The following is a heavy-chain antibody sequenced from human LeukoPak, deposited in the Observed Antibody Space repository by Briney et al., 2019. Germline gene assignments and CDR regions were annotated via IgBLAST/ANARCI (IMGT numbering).Heavy chain of an antibody. CDR3: ARQEARNYYYEGLDY. V-gene: IGHV3-30*04. J-gene: IGHJ4*02. Sequence: GGSLRLSCAASGFSFSGYAIHWVRQAPGKGLEWVALISYNGGRKDYADSVKGRFTIDRDNSKNTVYLQMNNLRPDDTAIYFCARQEARNYYYEGLDYWGQGNLVTVSS. CDR1: GFSFSGYA. CDR2: ISYNGGRK. D-gene: IGHD3-22*01.